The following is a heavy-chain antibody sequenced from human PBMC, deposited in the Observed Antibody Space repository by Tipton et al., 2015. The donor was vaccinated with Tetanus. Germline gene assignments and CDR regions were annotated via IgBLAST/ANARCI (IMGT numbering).Heavy chain of an antibody. CDR2: ISHTGST. CDR1: GGSFSGHF. D-gene: IGHD5-12*01. J-gene: IGHJ3*02. Sequence: TLSLTCTVSGGSFSGHFWSWLRQPPGKGLEWIGYISHTGSTTYHPSLEGRVSISVDTSKNQFSLKVNSVTAADTAVYYCSRGGWLKASDAFDIRGQGTLVTVSS. CDR3: SRGGWLKASDAFDI. V-gene: IGHV4-59*11.